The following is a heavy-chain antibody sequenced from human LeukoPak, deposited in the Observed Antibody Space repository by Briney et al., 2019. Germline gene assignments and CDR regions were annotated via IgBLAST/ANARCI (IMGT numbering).Heavy chain of an antibody. J-gene: IGHJ6*03. Sequence: SETLSLTCAVYGGSFSGYYWSWIRQPPGKGLEWIGYIYYSGSTNYNPSLKSRVTISVDTSKNQFSLKLSSVTAADTAVYYCVKGSPRNYYYYMDVWGKGTTVTISS. CDR3: VKGSPRNYYYYMDV. V-gene: IGHV4-59*01. CDR1: GGSFSGYY. CDR2: IYYSGST.